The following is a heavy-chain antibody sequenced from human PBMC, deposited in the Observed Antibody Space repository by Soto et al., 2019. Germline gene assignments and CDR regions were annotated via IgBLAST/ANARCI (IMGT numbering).Heavy chain of an antibody. CDR2: IYYSGST. Sequence: SETLSLTCTVSGGSISSGGYYWSWIRQHPGKGLEWIGYIYYSGSTYYNPSLKSRVTISVDTSKNQFSLKLSSVTAADTAVYYCAREYYYGSGSYIFYNWFDPWGQGTLVTV. J-gene: IGHJ5*02. CDR1: GGSISSGGYY. CDR3: AREYYYGSGSYIFYNWFDP. D-gene: IGHD3-10*01. V-gene: IGHV4-31*03.